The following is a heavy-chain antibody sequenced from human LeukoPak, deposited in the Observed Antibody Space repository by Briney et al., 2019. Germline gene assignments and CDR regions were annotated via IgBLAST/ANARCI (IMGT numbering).Heavy chain of an antibody. CDR2: IDPSDSYT. CDR1: RYNFTSYW. D-gene: IGHD6-19*01. V-gene: IGHV5-10-1*01. CDR3: ARHAGYSSGWSTWFDP. J-gene: IGHJ5*02. Sequence: VQALQISSKGSRYNFTSYWISWARPMPGKGRGWMGGIDPSDSYTNYSPSFQCHVNISADKSISTAYMQWSSLNVSNTAMYYCARHAGYSSGWSTWFDPWGQGTLVTVSS.